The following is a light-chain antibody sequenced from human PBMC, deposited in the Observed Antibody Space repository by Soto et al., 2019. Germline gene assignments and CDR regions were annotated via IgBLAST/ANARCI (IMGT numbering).Light chain of an antibody. J-gene: IGKJ2*01. V-gene: IGKV1-39*01. CDR2: AAS. CDR3: QQAYSTPMYT. CDR1: QNINNY. Sequence: DIQMTQSPSSLSASVGDRVTITCRATQNINNYLNWYQQKPGRAPSLLIYAASSVQGGVPSRFSGSGSGREFTLTISSLEPEDFATYFCQQAYSTPMYTFGQGTKLEIK.